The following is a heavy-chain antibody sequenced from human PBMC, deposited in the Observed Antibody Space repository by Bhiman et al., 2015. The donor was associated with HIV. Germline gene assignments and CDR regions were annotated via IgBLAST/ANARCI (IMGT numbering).Heavy chain of an antibody. CDR1: GFAFSSFA. J-gene: IGHJ4*02. D-gene: IGHD2/OR15-2a*01. V-gene: IGHV3-23*01. CDR3: ARRFQGVGESCTY. Sequence: EVQLLESGGGVVQPGGSLRLSCAASGFAFSSFAMTWVRQPPGKRLECVSSISGSATSTDYADSVKGRFTISRDDSKNTVYLQMNGLRVEDTAVYYCARRFQGVGESCTYWGQG. CDR2: ISGSATST.